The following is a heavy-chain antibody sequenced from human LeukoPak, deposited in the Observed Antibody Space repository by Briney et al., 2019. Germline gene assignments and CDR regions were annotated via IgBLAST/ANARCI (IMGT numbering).Heavy chain of an antibody. Sequence: GSLRLSCAASGFNFIDYSMNWVRQAPGKGLEWISYIGISSGNTKYADSVKGRFTISRDKARNSLYQQMNSLGVEDTAVYYCARDHRYAFDNWGHGTLVTVSS. CDR2: IGISSGNT. J-gene: IGHJ4*01. CDR3: ARDHRYAFDN. CDR1: GFNFIDYS. V-gene: IGHV3-48*01. D-gene: IGHD5-12*01.